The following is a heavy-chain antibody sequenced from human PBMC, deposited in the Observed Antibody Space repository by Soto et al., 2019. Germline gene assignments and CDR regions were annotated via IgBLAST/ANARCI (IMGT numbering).Heavy chain of an antibody. J-gene: IGHJ4*02. D-gene: IGHD6-19*01. Sequence: SETLSLTCTVSGGSISGSYWSWIRQTPGKVLEWVGYIHYSGSTNYNPSLKSRVTMSVDSAKNQSSLQLSSVTAADTAVYFCARSVAVPGAHIDYWGQGTQVTVSS. CDR2: IHYSGST. V-gene: IGHV4-59*01. CDR1: GGSISGSY. CDR3: ARSVAVPGAHIDY.